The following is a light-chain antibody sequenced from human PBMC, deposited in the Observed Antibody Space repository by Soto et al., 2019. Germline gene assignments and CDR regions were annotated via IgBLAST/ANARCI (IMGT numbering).Light chain of an antibody. V-gene: IGKV3-20*01. CDR1: QSGSSSY. Sequence: EIVLTQSPGTLSLSPGETATLSCRASQSGSSSYLAWYQQKPGQAPRLLIYGASSRAIGIPDRFSGSGSGTDFTLTISRLEPEDFAVYFCQHYGSSRWTFGQGTKVEIK. J-gene: IGKJ1*01. CDR2: GAS. CDR3: QHYGSSRWT.